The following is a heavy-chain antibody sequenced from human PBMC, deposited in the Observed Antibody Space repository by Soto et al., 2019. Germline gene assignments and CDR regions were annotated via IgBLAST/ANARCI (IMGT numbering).Heavy chain of an antibody. Sequence: GAAVKVSCKASGGTFSSYAISWVRQAPGQGLEWMGGIIPIFGTANYAQKFQGRVTITADESTSTAYMELRSLRSEDTAVYYCAREGWGEDRWCWGGIDAFDIWGQGTMVTVSS. V-gene: IGHV1-69*13. CDR1: GGTFSSYA. CDR2: IIPIFGTA. D-gene: IGHD2-21*01. J-gene: IGHJ3*02. CDR3: AREGWGEDRWCWGGIDAFDI.